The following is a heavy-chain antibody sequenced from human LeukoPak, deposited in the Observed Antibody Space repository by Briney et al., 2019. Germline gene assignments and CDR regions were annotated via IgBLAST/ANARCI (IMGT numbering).Heavy chain of an antibody. CDR1: GFTFSSYW. Sequence: GGSLRLSCAASGFTFSSYWMSGVRQAPGKGLEWVANIKQDGREKYYVDSVKGRFTISRDNAKNSLYLQMNTLRAEDTAVYYCARDRAESAWGLYDYVWGSYRHYYYYYMDVWGKGTTVTVSS. D-gene: IGHD3-16*02. V-gene: IGHV3-7*01. J-gene: IGHJ6*03. CDR2: IKQDGREK. CDR3: ARDRAESAWGLYDYVWGSYRHYYYYYMDV.